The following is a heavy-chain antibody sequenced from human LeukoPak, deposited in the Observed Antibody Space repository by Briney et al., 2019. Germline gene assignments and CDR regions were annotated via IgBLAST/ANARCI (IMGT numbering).Heavy chain of an antibody. V-gene: IGHV3-9*01. CDR1: GFTFDDYS. CDR3: AKDRTYSAYAALDY. D-gene: IGHD5-12*01. Sequence: GGSLRLSCAASGFTFDDYSMHWVRQAPGKGLEWVSGISWNSGSAGHADPVKGRFTISRDSAKNSLYLQMNSLRTEDTALYYCAKDRTYSAYAALDYWGQGTLVTVSS. CDR2: ISWNSGSA. J-gene: IGHJ4*02.